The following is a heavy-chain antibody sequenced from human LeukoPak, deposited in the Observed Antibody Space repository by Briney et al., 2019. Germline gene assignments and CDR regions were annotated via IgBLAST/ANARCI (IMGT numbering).Heavy chain of an antibody. CDR3: ARYMSVPAFVP. D-gene: IGHD3-16*01. J-gene: IGHJ5*02. Sequence: ASEKLSFNASGSTFTVYYMHWVRQAPGQGREWMGWINPNSGDTNYAQMFQGRVTMTRDTSISTAYMELSRLRSDDTAVYYCARYMSVPAFVPRGQGALVTVSS. V-gene: IGHV1-2*02. CDR2: INPNSGDT. CDR1: GSTFTVYY.